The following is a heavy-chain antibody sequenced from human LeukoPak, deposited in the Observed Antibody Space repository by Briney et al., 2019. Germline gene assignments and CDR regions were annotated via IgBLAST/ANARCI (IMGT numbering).Heavy chain of an antibody. CDR2: ISFDGSDK. D-gene: IGHD1-26*01. Sequence: GGSLRLSCAASGFTFSRYAIHWVRQAPGKGLEWVTVISFDGSDKYYADSVKGRFTISRDNCKNTLYLQMNSLRAEDTAVYYCARAPLYSGSYYGLVDYWGQGTLVTVSS. J-gene: IGHJ4*02. CDR3: ARAPLYSGSYYGLVDY. V-gene: IGHV3-30*04. CDR1: GFTFSRYA.